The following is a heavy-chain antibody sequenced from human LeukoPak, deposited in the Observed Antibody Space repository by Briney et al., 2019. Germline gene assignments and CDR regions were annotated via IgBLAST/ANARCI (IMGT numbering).Heavy chain of an antibody. CDR2: IYYSGST. J-gene: IGHJ5*02. CDR1: GGSISSSSYY. Sequence: SETLSLTCTVSGGSISSSSYYWGWIRQPPGKGLEWIGSIYYSGSTYYNPSLKSRVTISVDTSKNQFSLKLSSVTAADTAVYYCARGLRYTSSWSRGWFDPWGQGTLVTVSS. V-gene: IGHV4-39*07. CDR3: ARGLRYTSSWSRGWFDP. D-gene: IGHD6-13*01.